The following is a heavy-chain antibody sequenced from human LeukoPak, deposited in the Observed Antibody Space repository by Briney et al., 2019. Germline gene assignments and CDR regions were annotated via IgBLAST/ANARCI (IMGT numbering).Heavy chain of an antibody. CDR3: AREAPYNSYYDILRWFDP. CDR1: GGSISSSSYH. CDR2: IYYSGST. J-gene: IGHJ5*02. V-gene: IGHV4-39*07. Sequence: SETLSLTCTVSGGSISSSSYHWGWIRQPPGKGLEWIGSIYYSGSTYYNPSLKSRVTISVDKSKNQFSLKLSSVTAADTAVYYCAREAPYNSYYDILRWFDPWGQGTLVTVSS. D-gene: IGHD3-9*01.